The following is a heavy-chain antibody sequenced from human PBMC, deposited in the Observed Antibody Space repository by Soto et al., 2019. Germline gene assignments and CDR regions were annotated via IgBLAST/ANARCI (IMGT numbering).Heavy chain of an antibody. Sequence: QLQLQESGPGLVKPSETLSLTCSVSDDSINSDKYYWGWIRQHPRKGLEWIGSIYYRGNAYYNPSLQNRVTISRDKSKMQFSLKMNSVTAADSAVYFCARLEGLATISYYFDFWGPGALVTVSS. CDR3: ARLEGLATISYYFDF. J-gene: IGHJ4*02. D-gene: IGHD5-12*01. CDR1: DDSINSDKYY. V-gene: IGHV4-39*01. CDR2: IYYRGNA.